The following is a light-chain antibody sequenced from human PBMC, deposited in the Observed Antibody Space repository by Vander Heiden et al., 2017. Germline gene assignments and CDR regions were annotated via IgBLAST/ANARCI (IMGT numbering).Light chain of an antibody. CDR3: QKYNSYPFT. CDR2: KAS. V-gene: IGKV1-5*03. CDR1: QSVGFW. Sequence: DIQMMHSPSTLSASVGDTVTITCRAGQSVGFWLAWYQQKPGEAPNLLIYKASSLESGVPSRFSGEGSGTEFTLTISSLQPDDFATYYCQKYNSYPFTFGQGTKLEIK. J-gene: IGKJ1*01.